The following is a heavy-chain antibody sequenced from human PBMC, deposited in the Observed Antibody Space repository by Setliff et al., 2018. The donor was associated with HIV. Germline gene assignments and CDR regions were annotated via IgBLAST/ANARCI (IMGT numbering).Heavy chain of an antibody. V-gene: IGHV1-24*01. D-gene: IGHD5-12*01. CDR3: ATRIRDGHRGYGYFDF. CDR1: GYTVTELS. CDR2: FDPEDNKI. J-gene: IGHJ4*02. Sequence: GASVKASCKVSGYTVTELSINWVRQAPGKGPEWMGGFDPEDNKIVYAQKFQGRVTTTEDTSTDTAYMELSSLRPEDTAVYYCATRIRDGHRGYGYFDFWGQGTLVTVSS.